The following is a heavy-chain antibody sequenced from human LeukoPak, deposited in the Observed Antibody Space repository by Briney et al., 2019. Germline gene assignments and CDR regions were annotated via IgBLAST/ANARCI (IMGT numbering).Heavy chain of an antibody. CDR1: GFGVSSNY. J-gene: IGHJ4*02. Sequence: PGGSLRLSCEPSGFGVSSNYINWVRQAPGKGLEWVSVIYRGEKTYYADSVKGRFNISRDSSKNTVFLQMNSLRAEDTAIYYCARSDGGVLYCGEDCYLDLWGQGTLVTVSS. V-gene: IGHV3-66*01. CDR3: ARSDGGVLYCGEDCYLDL. D-gene: IGHD2-21*02. CDR2: IYRGEKT.